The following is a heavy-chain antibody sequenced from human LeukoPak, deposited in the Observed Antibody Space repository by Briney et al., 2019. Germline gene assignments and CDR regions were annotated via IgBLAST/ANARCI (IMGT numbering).Heavy chain of an antibody. CDR3: ARDHVTMVRGATDAFDI. V-gene: IGHV3-11*04. D-gene: IGHD3-10*01. Sequence: PGGSLRLSCAASGFTFSDYFMGWVRQAPGKGLEWVSYITNNGRKTYYADSMKGRFTISRDNSKNTLYLQMNSLRAEDTAVYYCARDHVTMVRGATDAFDIWGQGTMVTVSS. CDR1: GFTFSDYF. J-gene: IGHJ3*02. CDR2: ITNNGRKT.